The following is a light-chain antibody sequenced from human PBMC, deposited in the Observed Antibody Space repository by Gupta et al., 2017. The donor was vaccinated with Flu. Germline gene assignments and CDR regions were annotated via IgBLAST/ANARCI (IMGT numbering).Light chain of an antibody. CDR1: QSISSY. J-gene: IGKJ1*01. V-gene: IGKV1-39*01. CDR3: QQSYSTSWT. CDR2: AAS. Sequence: DIEMTQPPSSLSASVGDRVTITCRASQSISSYLNWYQQKPGKAPKLLIYAASSLQGGVPSRFSGSGSGTDFTLTISSLQPEDFATYYCQQSYSTSWTFGQGTKVEIK.